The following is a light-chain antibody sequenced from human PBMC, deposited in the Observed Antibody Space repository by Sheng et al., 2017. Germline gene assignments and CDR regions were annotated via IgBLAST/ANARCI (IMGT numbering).Light chain of an antibody. CDR1: SSDVGGYNY. CDR3: SSYTSSSTRV. J-gene: IGLJ1*01. CDR2: DVS. Sequence: QPASVSGSPGQSITISCTGTSSDVGGYNYVSWYQQHPGKAPKLMIYDVSNRPSGVSNRFSGSKSGNTASLTISGLQAEDEADYYCSSYTSSSTRVFGTGTKVTVL. V-gene: IGLV2-14*03.